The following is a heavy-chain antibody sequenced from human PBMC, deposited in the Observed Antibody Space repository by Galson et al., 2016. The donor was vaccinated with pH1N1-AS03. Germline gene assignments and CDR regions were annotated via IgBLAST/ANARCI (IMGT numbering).Heavy chain of an antibody. V-gene: IGHV3-23*01. J-gene: IGHJ6*02. Sequence: SLRLSCAASGFSFNSYAMQWVRQAPGEGLEWVSGIRGNGDSTYYADSVKGRFTISRDNSKDMFYLQMTSLRGDDTAVYYCVKGSWGIDIVDRIAPCGMDVWGQGTTVTVSS. CDR1: GFSFNSYA. CDR2: IRGNGDST. CDR3: VKGSWGIDIVDRIAPCGMDV. D-gene: IGHD5-12*01.